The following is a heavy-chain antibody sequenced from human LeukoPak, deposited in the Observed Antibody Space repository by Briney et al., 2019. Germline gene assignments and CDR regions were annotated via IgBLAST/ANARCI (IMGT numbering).Heavy chain of an antibody. J-gene: IGHJ5*02. V-gene: IGHV3-30-3*01. CDR2: ISYDGSNK. CDR3: ASIGGKDIVVDL. D-gene: IGHD2-2*01. CDR1: GFTFSSYA. Sequence: GGSLRLSCAASGFTFSSYAMSWVRQAPGKGLEWVAVISYDGSNKYYADSVKGRFTISRDNSKNTLYLQMNSLRAEDTAVYYCASIGGKDIVVDLWGQGTLVTVSS.